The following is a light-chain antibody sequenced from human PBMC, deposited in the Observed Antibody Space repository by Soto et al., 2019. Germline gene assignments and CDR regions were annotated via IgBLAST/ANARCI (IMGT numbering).Light chain of an antibody. CDR2: DAS. CDR3: QQRNIWPLT. CDR1: QSINTF. J-gene: IGKJ4*01. Sequence: EVLLTQSPATLSVSPGESVTLSCGASQSINTFLAWYQQKPGQAPRLLIYDASSRAAGVPARFSGRGSGTDFTLTINSLEPEDFAVYHCQQRNIWPLTFGGGTRVE. V-gene: IGKV3-11*01.